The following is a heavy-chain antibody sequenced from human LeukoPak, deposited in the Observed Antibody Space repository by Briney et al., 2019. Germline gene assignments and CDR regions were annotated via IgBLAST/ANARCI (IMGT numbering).Heavy chain of an antibody. D-gene: IGHD3-3*01. CDR1: GFTFSSYS. Sequence: PGGSLRLSCAASGFTFSSYSMNWDRQAPGKGLEWVSSISSSSSYIYYADSVKGRFTISRDNAKNSLYLQRNSLRAEDTAVYYCARAKAPSITIIKGLWFDPWGQGTLVTVSS. CDR3: ARAKAPSITIIKGLWFDP. V-gene: IGHV3-21*01. CDR2: ISSSSSYI. J-gene: IGHJ5*02.